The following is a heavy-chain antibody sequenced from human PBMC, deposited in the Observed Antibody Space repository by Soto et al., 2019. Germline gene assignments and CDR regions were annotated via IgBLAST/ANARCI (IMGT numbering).Heavy chain of an antibody. CDR2: IYHIGST. J-gene: IGHJ5*02. Sequence: NPGEPLSFTCTVSGASISSAGYYWSWSLQHPGKGREGIGTIYHIGSTYYNPSLKSRRTISVDTANKQVSLRLTSVTAADTAVYYCLKTYGLMNWFDLWGQGTLVTVSS. D-gene: IGHD3-10*01. V-gene: IGHV4-39*01. CDR1: GASISSAGYY. CDR3: LKTYGLMNWFDL.